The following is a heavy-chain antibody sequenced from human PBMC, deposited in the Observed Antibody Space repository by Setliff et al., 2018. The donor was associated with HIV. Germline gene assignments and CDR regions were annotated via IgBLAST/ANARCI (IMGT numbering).Heavy chain of an antibody. CDR1: GYTFTTYA. D-gene: IGHD3-10*01. Sequence: GASVKVSCKASGYTFTTYAVNWVRQAPGQGLEWMGIINTSGGSTTYEQKFQGRVTITRDTSASTAYMELSSLRSEDTAVYYCARGKLWPDYWGQGTLVTVSS. CDR2: INTSGGST. J-gene: IGHJ4*02. V-gene: IGHV1-46*01. CDR3: ARGKLWPDY.